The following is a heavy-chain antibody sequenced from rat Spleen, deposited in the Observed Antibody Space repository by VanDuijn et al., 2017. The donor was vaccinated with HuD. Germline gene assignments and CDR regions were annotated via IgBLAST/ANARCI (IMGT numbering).Heavy chain of an antibody. CDR2: RRYNGDT. J-gene: IGHJ3*01. D-gene: IGHD1-2*01. CDR1: GFSLIRYN. V-gene: IGHV2-63*01. CDR3: ARAGSAAISLDNWFAY. Sequence: QMQLKESGPGLVQPSQTLSLPCTVSGFSLIRYNVHWVRQPPGKGVDWMGRRRYNGDTSYNSAYKSRLSISRDTSKNQVFLKRNSLQTEDTATYYCARAGSAAISLDNWFAYWGLGTLVTVSS.